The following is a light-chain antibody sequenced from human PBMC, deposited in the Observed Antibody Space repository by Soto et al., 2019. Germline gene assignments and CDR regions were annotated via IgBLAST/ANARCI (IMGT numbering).Light chain of an antibody. Sequence: EIVMTPSPGTLSVSPGERVTLSCRASQYISNALAWYQQKPGQAPRLLIYDASSRATGIPDRFSGSGSGTDFTLTISRLEPEDFAVYYCQQYGSSPMTFGQGTRLEIK. V-gene: IGKV3-20*01. CDR1: QYISNA. J-gene: IGKJ5*01. CDR3: QQYGSSPMT. CDR2: DAS.